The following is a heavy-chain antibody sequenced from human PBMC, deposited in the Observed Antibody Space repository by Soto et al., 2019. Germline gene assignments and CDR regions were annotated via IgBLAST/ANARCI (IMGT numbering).Heavy chain of an antibody. V-gene: IGHV1-58*01. CDR3: ARDRGRDQLWLFPRTDYYYYYMDV. CDR2: IVVGSGNT. Sequence: SVKVSCKASGFTFTSSAVQWVRQARGQRLEWIGWIVVGSGNTNYAQKFQERVTMTTDTSTSTAYMELRSLRSDDTAVYYCARDRGRDQLWLFPRTDYYYYYMDVWGKGTTVTVSS. J-gene: IGHJ6*03. D-gene: IGHD5-18*01. CDR1: GFTFTSSA.